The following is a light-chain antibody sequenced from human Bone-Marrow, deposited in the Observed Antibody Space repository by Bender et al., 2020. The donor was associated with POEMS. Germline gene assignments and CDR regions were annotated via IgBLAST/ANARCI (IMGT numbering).Light chain of an antibody. V-gene: IGLV6-57*03. CDR1: SGRIGSNY. CDR2: EDN. J-gene: IGLJ3*02. CDR3: QSYDGSRHGV. Sequence: NFLLTQPHSVSGSPGKTVTISCTRSSGRIGSNYVQWYQQRPGSAPTTVIYEDNQRPSGVPDRFSGSIDSSSNSASLTISGLNTEDEADYYCQSYDGSRHGVFGGGTRLTVL.